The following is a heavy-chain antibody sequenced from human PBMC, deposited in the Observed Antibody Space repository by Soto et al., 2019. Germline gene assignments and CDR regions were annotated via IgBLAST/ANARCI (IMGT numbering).Heavy chain of an antibody. J-gene: IGHJ4*02. CDR2: IWYDASKQ. D-gene: IGHD2-15*01. Sequence: PGGFLRPSCETSGFSFSVYGMHWVRQAPGKGLEWVAVIWYDASKQFYAASVEGRFTISRDNSKAILYLQMNSLRAEDTAVYYCAAWAEGATEVHWGQGTLVTVSS. CDR1: GFSFSVYG. CDR3: AAWAEGATEVH. V-gene: IGHV3-33*01.